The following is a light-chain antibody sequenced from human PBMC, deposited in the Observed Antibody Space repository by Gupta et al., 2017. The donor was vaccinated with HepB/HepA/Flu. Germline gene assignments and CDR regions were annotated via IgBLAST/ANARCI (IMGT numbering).Light chain of an antibody. V-gene: IGLV3-1*01. CDR2: QDS. CDR1: KLGEKY. J-gene: IGLJ2*01. CDR3: QAWDSSTAGVV. Sequence: SYELTQPPSVSVSPGPTASITCSGDKLGEKYACWYQQKPGQSPVLVIYQDSKRPSGIPERFSGSNSGNTATLTISGTQAMDAADYYCQAWDSSTAGVVFGGGTKLTVL.